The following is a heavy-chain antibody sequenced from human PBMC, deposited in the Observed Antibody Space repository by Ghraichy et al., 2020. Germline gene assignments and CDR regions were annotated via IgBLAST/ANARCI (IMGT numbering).Heavy chain of an antibody. Sequence: SETLSLTCAVYGGSFSGYYWSWIRQPPGKGLEWIGEINHSGSTNYNPSLKSRVTISVDTSKNRFSLELSSVTAADTAVYFCARGGSRRFTMVRGVYPWGQGTLVTVSS. CDR2: INHSGST. V-gene: IGHV4-34*01. J-gene: IGHJ5*02. D-gene: IGHD3-10*01. CDR1: GGSFSGYY. CDR3: ARGGSRRFTMVRGVYP.